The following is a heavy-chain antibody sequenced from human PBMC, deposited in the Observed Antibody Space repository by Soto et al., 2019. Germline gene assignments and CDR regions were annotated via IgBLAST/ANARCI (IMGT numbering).Heavy chain of an antibody. D-gene: IGHD4-17*01. J-gene: IGHJ6*02. CDR2: INPSGGST. V-gene: IGHV1-46*01. CDR1: GYAFTSYY. Sequence: ASVKVSCKASGYAFTSYYMHWVRQAPGQGLEWMGIINPSGGSTSYAQKFQGRVTMTRDTSTSTVYMELSSLRSEDTAVYYCARDRDDYGELWGNYYCYYGMDVWGQGTTVTVSS. CDR3: ARDRDDYGELWGNYYCYYGMDV.